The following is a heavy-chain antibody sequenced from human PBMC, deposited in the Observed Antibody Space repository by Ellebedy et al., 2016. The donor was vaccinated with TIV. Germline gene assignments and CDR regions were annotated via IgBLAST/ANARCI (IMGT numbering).Heavy chain of an antibody. D-gene: IGHD1-26*01. Sequence: PGGSLRLSCAASGFTFSSYAMSWVRQAPGKGLEWVSGIRDDGGSTYYADSVKGRFTISRDNSKNTLYLEMNSLRAEDTAMYYCARASVVGTNRYFLHWGQGTLVTVSS. CDR3: ARASVVGTNRYFLH. J-gene: IGHJ1*01. CDR1: GFTFSSYA. CDR2: IRDDGGST. V-gene: IGHV3-23*01.